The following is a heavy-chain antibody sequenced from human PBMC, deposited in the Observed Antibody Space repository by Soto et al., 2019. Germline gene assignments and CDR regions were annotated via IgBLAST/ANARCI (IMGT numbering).Heavy chain of an antibody. D-gene: IGHD3-22*01. CDR2: IYYSGST. Sequence: QVQLQESGPGLVKPSETLSLTCTVSGGSVSSGSYYWSWIRQPPGKGLEWIGYIYYSGSTNYNPSLKSRVTISVDTSKNQFSLKLSSVTAAHTAVYYCARVTFDYDSTGYFDLWGRGTLVTVSS. CDR3: ARVTFDYDSTGYFDL. J-gene: IGHJ2*01. CDR1: GGSVSSGSYY. V-gene: IGHV4-61*01.